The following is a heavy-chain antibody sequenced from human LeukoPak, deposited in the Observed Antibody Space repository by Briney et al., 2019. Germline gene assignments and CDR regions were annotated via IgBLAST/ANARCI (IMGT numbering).Heavy chain of an antibody. CDR3: ARLGSTVNTSRDAFDI. J-gene: IGHJ3*02. D-gene: IGHD6-13*01. CDR2: IYPGDSDT. Sequence: GESLKISCKGSGYRFTNYWIGWVRQMPGKGLEWMGIIYPGDSDTRYSPSFQGQVTISADKSISTAYLQWGSLKASDTAMYYCARLGSTVNTSRDAFDIWGQGTMVTVSS. V-gene: IGHV5-51*01. CDR1: GYRFTNYW.